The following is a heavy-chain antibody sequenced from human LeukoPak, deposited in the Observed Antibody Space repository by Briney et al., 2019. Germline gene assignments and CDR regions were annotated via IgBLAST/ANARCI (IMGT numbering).Heavy chain of an antibody. Sequence: PGRSLRLSCAASGFTFADYAMHWVRQAPGKGLEWVSGISWNRGSIGYADSVKGRFTISRDNAKNSLYLQMNSLRAEDTALYYCAKATGGFCSGGSCSHIDYWGQGTLVAVSS. CDR3: AKATGGFCSGGSCSHIDY. D-gene: IGHD2-15*01. CDR2: ISWNRGSI. CDR1: GFTFADYA. V-gene: IGHV3-9*01. J-gene: IGHJ4*02.